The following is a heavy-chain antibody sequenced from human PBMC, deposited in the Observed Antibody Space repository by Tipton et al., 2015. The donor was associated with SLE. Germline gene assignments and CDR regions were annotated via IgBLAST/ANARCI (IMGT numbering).Heavy chain of an antibody. J-gene: IGHJ4*02. CDR2: IYRSGTA. D-gene: IGHD3-3*01. V-gene: IGHV4-38-2*02. Sequence: TLSLTCSVSSYSIYDGFYWGRIRQSPGKGLEWIGSIYRSGTAYYNPSLKSRVTMSVDTSKNQFSLKLTSVTAADTAVYYCARDPYDSWSDYQATFDYWGQGTLVRVSS. CDR3: ARDPYDSWSDYQATFDY. CDR1: SYSIYDGFY.